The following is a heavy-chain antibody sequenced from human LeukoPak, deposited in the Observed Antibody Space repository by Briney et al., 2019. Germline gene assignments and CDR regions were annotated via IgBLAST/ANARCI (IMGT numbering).Heavy chain of an antibody. CDR3: TTAVVVPAASYYYYYYGMDV. J-gene: IGHJ6*02. D-gene: IGHD2-2*01. CDR1: GFTFSNAW. Sequence: GGSLRLSCAASGFTFSNAWMSWVRQAPGKGLEWVGRIKSKTDGGTTDYAAPVKGRFTISRDDSKDTLYLQMNGLKTEDTAVYYCTTAVVVPAASYYYYYYGMDVWGQGTTVTVSS. V-gene: IGHV3-15*01. CDR2: IKSKTDGGTT.